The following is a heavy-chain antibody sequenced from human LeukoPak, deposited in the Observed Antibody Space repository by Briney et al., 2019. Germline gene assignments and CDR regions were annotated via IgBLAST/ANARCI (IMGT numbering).Heavy chain of an antibody. D-gene: IGHD3-10*01. J-gene: IGHJ4*02. CDR1: GFTFSSYS. CDR2: ISSSSSTI. Sequence: GGSLRLSCAASGFTFSSYSMNWVRQAPGKGLEWVSYISSSSSTIYYADSVKGRFTISRDNAKNSLYLQMNSLRAEDTAVYYCARVGYYYGSGSYYHFDYWGQGTLVTVSS. CDR3: ARVGYYYGSGSYYHFDY. V-gene: IGHV3-48*04.